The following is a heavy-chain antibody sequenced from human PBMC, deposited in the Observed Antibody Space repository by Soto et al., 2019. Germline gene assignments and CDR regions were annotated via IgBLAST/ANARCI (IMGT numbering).Heavy chain of an antibody. J-gene: IGHJ3*02. Sequence: SVTLSLTCTVSGGSISSYYWSWIRQPPGKGLEWIGYISYSGSTYYNPSLKSRVTISVDTSKNQFSLKLSSVTAADTAVYYCARDYGDSTDAFDIWGQGTMVTVS. CDR2: ISYSGST. D-gene: IGHD4-17*01. CDR1: GGSISSYY. CDR3: ARDYGDSTDAFDI. V-gene: IGHV4-59*12.